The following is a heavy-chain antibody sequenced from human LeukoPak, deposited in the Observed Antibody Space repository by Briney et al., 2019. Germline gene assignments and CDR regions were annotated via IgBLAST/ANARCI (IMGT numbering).Heavy chain of an antibody. J-gene: IGHJ4*02. CDR3: ARQNDFRLDY. Sequence: GVSLKIPCKGSGYTFSSYWIGWVRQMPGKGLEWMGIIYPGDSDTRYSPSLQGQVTISVDTSIGTAYLQWSSLKASDTAIYYCARQNDFRLDYWGQGTLVTVSS. D-gene: IGHD3-3*01. CDR2: IYPGDSDT. CDR1: GYTFSSYW. V-gene: IGHV5-51*01.